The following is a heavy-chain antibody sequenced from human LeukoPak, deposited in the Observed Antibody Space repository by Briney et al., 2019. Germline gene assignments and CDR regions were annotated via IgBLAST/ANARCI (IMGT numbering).Heavy chain of an antibody. CDR3: AKDIVGATTGPFDY. CDR2: ISWNSGSI. J-gene: IGHJ4*02. CDR1: GFTFDDYA. D-gene: IGHD1-26*01. Sequence: GGSLRLSCAASGFTFDDYAMHWVRQAPGKGLEWVSGISWNSGSIGYADSVKGRFTISRDNAKNSLYLQMNSLRAEDTALYYCAKDIVGATTGPFDYWGQGTLVTASS. V-gene: IGHV3-9*01.